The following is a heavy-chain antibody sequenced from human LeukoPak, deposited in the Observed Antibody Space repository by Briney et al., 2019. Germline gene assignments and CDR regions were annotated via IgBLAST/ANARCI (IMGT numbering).Heavy chain of an antibody. CDR2: IYSAANT. J-gene: IGHJ4*02. CDR3: ARDDSGYDSH. V-gene: IGHV3-66*01. CDR1: GFTVSSNY. Sequence: GGSLRLSCAASGFTVSSNYMSWVRQAPGKGLEWVSVIYSAANTYYADSVKGRFTISRDNSKNTLYLQMNSLRAEDTAVYYCARDDSGYDSHWGQGTLVTVSS. D-gene: IGHD5-12*01.